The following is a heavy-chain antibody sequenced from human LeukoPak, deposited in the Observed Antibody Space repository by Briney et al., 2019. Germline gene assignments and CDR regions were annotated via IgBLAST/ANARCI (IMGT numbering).Heavy chain of an antibody. D-gene: IGHD3-10*01. J-gene: IGHJ3*02. CDR3: AKDLGLWFGESDAFDI. CDR2: IRYDGSNK. Sequence: AGGSLRLSCAASGFTFSSYGMHWVRQAPGKGLEWVAFIRYDGSNKYYADSMKGRFTISRDNSKNTLYLQMNSLRAEDTAVYYCAKDLGLWFGESDAFDIWGQETMVTVSS. V-gene: IGHV3-30*02. CDR1: GFTFSSYG.